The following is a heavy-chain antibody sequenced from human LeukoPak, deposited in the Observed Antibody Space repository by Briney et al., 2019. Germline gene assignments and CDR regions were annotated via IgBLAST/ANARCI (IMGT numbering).Heavy chain of an antibody. CDR3: ARASSGYALGY. J-gene: IGHJ4*02. D-gene: IGHD5-12*01. V-gene: IGHV3-13*01. CDR1: GFTFSSYD. Sequence: PGGSLRLSCAASGFTFSSYDMHWVRQATGKGLEWVSAIGTAGDTYYPGSVKGRFTISRENAKNSLYLQMNSLRAGDTAVYYCARASSGYALGYWGQGTLVTVSS. CDR2: IGTAGDT.